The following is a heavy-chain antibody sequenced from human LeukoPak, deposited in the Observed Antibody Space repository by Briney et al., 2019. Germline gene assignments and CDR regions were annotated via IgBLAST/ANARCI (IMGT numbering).Heavy chain of an antibody. CDR1: GYDFSSYA. J-gene: IGHJ1*01. D-gene: IGHD6-13*01. Sequence: ASVKVSCKASGYDFSSYAMNWVRQAPGQGLEWMGWINTNTASPTYAQGFTGRFVFSLDTSVSTAYLQISSLKAEDTAVYYCVRDGSSSWTGYFQYWGQGTLVTVSS. CDR2: INTNTASP. CDR3: VRDGSSSWTGYFQY. V-gene: IGHV7-4-1*02.